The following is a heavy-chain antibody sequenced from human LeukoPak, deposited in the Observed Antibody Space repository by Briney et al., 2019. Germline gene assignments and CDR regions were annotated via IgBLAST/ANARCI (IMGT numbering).Heavy chain of an antibody. CDR1: KFTFSSYA. V-gene: IGHV3-23*01. Sequence: GGSLRLSCAASKFTFSSYAMSWVRQAPGKGLEWVSTISGSGDSTYYADSVKGRFTISRDNSKNTLYLQMNSLRAEDTAVYSCATGGLSQSLERGYRGFDYWGQGTLVTVSS. CDR2: ISGSGDST. CDR3: ATGGLSQSLERGYRGFDY. D-gene: IGHD5-18*01. J-gene: IGHJ4*02.